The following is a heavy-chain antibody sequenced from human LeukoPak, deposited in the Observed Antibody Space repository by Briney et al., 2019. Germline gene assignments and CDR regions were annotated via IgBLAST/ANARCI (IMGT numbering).Heavy chain of an antibody. CDR2: IIPIFGTA. J-gene: IGHJ4*02. V-gene: IGHV1-69*13. CDR3: AREHSSSWYTTHFDY. D-gene: IGHD6-13*01. Sequence: SVKVSCKASGGTFSSYAISWVRQAPGQGLEWMGGIIPIFGTANYAQKFQGRVTITANESTSTAYMELSSLRSEDTAVYYCAREHSSSWYTTHFDYWGQGTLVTVSS. CDR1: GGTFSSYA.